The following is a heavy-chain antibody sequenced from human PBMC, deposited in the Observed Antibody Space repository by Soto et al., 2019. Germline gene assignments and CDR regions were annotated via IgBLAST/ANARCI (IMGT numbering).Heavy chain of an antibody. D-gene: IGHD2-2*01. Sequence: QLQLQESGSGLVKPSQTLSLTCAVSGGSMSSGGYSWSWIRQPPGKGLEWIGYIYHSGSTYYNPSLKSRVTISVDRSKNQFSLKLSSVTAADTAVYYCARGIVVVPAADDAFDIWGQGTMVTVSS. J-gene: IGHJ3*02. CDR1: GGSMSSGGYS. V-gene: IGHV4-30-2*01. CDR2: IYHSGST. CDR3: ARGIVVVPAADDAFDI.